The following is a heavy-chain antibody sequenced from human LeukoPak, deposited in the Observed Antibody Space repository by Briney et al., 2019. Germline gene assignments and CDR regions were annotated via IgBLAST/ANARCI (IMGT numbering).Heavy chain of an antibody. CDR2: ISSSSSTI. Sequence: PGGSLTLSCTVSGFTLSSYEMSWIRQAPGKGLEWVSYISSSSSTIYYADSVKGRFTISRDNAKNSLYLQMNSLRAEDTAVYYCARDGSGINWFDPWGQGTLVTVSS. V-gene: IGHV3-48*01. D-gene: IGHD3-10*01. CDR1: GFTLSSYE. CDR3: ARDGSGINWFDP. J-gene: IGHJ5*02.